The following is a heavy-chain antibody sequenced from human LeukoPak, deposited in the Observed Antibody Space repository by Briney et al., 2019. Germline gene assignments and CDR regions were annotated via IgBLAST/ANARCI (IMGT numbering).Heavy chain of an antibody. Sequence: GGSLRLSCAASGFIFSSYSMNWVRQAPGKGPEWVSYVSSSGATIYYADSVKGRFTISRDNANHSVYLQMNSLRAEDTAVYYCARDFDYGAHSDAFDIWGQGTMVTVSS. D-gene: IGHD4-17*01. CDR1: GFIFSSYS. V-gene: IGHV3-48*01. CDR3: ARDFDYGAHSDAFDI. CDR2: VSSSGATI. J-gene: IGHJ3*02.